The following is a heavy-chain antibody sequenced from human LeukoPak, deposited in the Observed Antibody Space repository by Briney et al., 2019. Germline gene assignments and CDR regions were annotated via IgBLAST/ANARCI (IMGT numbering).Heavy chain of an antibody. CDR1: GYTFTSYY. CDR2: INPNSGGT. J-gene: IGHJ5*02. V-gene: IGHV1-2*02. Sequence: ASVTVSCKASGYTFTSYYMHWVRQAPGQGLEWMGWINPNSGGTNYAQKFQGRVTMTRDTSISTAYMEVSSLRSDDTAVYYCARDAALNWFDPWGQGTLVTVSS. CDR3: ARDAALNWFDP. D-gene: IGHD6-25*01.